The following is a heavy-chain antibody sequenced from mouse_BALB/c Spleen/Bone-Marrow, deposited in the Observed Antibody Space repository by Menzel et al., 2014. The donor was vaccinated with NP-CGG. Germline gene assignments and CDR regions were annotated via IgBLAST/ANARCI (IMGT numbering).Heavy chain of an antibody. CDR1: GFSLSRYG. Sequence: VQLQESGPGLVPPSQSLSITCTISGFSLSRYGVHWVRQPPGKGLEWLVVIWSDGSTSYNSALKSRLSITKDNSNNQVYLKMNSLQTDDTAMFYCARNGNFFAMDSWGQGTSVTISS. CDR3: ARNGNFFAMDS. J-gene: IGHJ4*01. CDR2: IWSDGST. V-gene: IGHV2-6-1*01. D-gene: IGHD2-1*01.